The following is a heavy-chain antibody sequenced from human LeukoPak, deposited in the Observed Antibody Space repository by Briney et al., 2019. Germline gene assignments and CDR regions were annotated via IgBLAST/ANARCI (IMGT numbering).Heavy chain of an antibody. V-gene: IGHV4-61*02. CDR1: GGSISSGSYY. D-gene: IGHD2-15*01. CDR3: ARGYCSGGSCYLYDY. J-gene: IGHJ4*02. CDR2: IYTSGST. Sequence: PSETLSLTCTVSGGSISSGSYYGSWVRQPGGKGLEWIGRIYTSGSTNYNPSLKSRVTISVDTSKNQFSLKLSSVTAADTAVYYCARGYCSGGSCYLYDYWGQGTLVTVSS.